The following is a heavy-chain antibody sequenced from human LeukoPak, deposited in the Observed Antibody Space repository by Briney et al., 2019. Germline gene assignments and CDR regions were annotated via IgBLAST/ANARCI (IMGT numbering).Heavy chain of an antibody. CDR1: GFTFSSYS. CDR2: ISSSSSYI. Sequence: GGSLRLSCAASGFTFSSYSMNWVRQAPGKGLEWVSSISSSSSYIYYADSVKGRFTISRDNAKNSLYLQMNSLRAEDTAVYYCAKDQQLWVPFDYWGQGTLVTVSS. CDR3: AKDQQLWVPFDY. V-gene: IGHV3-21*04. J-gene: IGHJ4*02. D-gene: IGHD5-18*01.